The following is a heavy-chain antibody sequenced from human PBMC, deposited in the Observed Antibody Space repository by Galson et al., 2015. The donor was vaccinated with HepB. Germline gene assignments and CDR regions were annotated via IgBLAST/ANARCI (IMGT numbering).Heavy chain of an antibody. CDR2: IIPILGIA. V-gene: IGHV1-69*04. CDR1: GGTFSSYA. J-gene: IGHJ6*03. CDR3: ARDSGSYYYYYYMDV. D-gene: IGHD1-26*01. Sequence: SVKVSCKASGGTFSSYAISWVRQAPGQGPEWMGRIIPILGIANYAQKFQGRVTITADKSTSTAYMELSSLRSEDTAVYYCARDSGSYYYYYYMDVWGKGTTVTVSS.